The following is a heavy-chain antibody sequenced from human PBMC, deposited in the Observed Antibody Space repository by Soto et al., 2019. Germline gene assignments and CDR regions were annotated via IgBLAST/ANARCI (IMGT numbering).Heavy chain of an antibody. V-gene: IGHV1-69*13. CDR1: GGTFSNHA. J-gene: IGHJ6*02. CDR3: ARDDATYCGGDCYRYFYYGMDV. CDR2: IIPMFPTA. Sequence: SVKVSCKASGGTFSNHAISWVRQAPGQGLEWVGGIIPMFPTADYAQRFQGRVTITADDSTTTVYMELSGLRSEDTAMYYCARDDATYCGGDCYRYFYYGMDVWGQGTTVTVYS. D-gene: IGHD2-21*02.